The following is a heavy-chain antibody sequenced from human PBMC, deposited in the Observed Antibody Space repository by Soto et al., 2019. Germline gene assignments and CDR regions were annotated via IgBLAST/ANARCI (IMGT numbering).Heavy chain of an antibody. D-gene: IGHD6-19*01. J-gene: IGHJ6*04. V-gene: IGHV6-1*01. CDR1: GDSVSSNSAA. CDR3: ARVAKDQWLPPMDV. Sequence: SQTLSLTCAISGDSVSSNSAACNWIRQSPSRGLEWLGRTYYRSKWYNDYAVSVKSRITINPDTSKNQFSLQLNSVTPEDTAVYYCARVAKDQWLPPMDVWGKGTTVTVSS. CDR2: TYYRSKWYN.